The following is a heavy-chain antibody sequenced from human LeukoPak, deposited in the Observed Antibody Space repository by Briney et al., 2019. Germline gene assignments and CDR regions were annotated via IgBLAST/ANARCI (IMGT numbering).Heavy chain of an antibody. CDR2: TYYRSKWYN. CDR3: ARDHLARGYWFDP. V-gene: IGHV6-1*01. Sequence: SQTLSLTCAISGDSVSSNSAAWNWIRRSPSRGLEWLGRTYYRSKWYNDYAVSVKSRITINPDTSKNQFSLQLNSVTPEDTAVYYCARDHLARGYWFDPWGQGTLVTVSS. D-gene: IGHD3-3*02. CDR1: GDSVSSNSAA. J-gene: IGHJ5*02.